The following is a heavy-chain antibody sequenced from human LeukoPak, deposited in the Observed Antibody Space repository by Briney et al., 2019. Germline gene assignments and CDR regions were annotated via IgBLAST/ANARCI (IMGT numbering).Heavy chain of an antibody. CDR1: GYTFTSYG. V-gene: IGHV1-46*01. D-gene: IGHD3-22*01. Sequence: ASVKVSCKASGYTFTSYGISWVRQAPGQGLEWMGIINPSGGSTSYAQKFQGRVTMTRDMSTSTVYMELSSLRSEDTAVYYCARDPYYYDSSGYSTDFDYWGQGTLVTVSS. J-gene: IGHJ4*02. CDR2: INPSGGST. CDR3: ARDPYYYDSSGYSTDFDY.